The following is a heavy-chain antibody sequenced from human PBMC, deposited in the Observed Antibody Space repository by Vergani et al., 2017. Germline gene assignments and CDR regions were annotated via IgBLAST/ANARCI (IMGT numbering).Heavy chain of an antibody. Sequence: QVQLVQSGAEVKKPGASVKVSCKASGYTFTGYYMHWVRQAPGQGLEWMGWINPNSGGTNYAQKFRGRGTMTRDTSISTAYMELSRLRSDDTAVYYCARPGRYSTAGWGWDYYYMDVWGKGTTVTVSS. D-gene: IGHD2-8*01. V-gene: IGHV1-2*02. J-gene: IGHJ6*03. CDR2: INPNSGGT. CDR3: ARPGRYSTAGWGWDYYYMDV. CDR1: GYTFTGYY.